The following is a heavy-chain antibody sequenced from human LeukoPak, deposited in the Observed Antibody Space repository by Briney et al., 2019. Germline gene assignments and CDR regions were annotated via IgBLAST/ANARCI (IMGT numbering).Heavy chain of an antibody. CDR2: ISAYNGNT. Sequence: ASVKVSCKASGYTFTSYGISWLRQAPGQGLEWMGWISAYNGNTNYAQKLQGRVTMTTDTSTSTAYMELRSLRSDDTAVYYCARGLTFGELSDWFDPWGQGTLVTVSS. V-gene: IGHV1-18*04. D-gene: IGHD3-10*01. CDR3: ARGLTFGELSDWFDP. CDR1: GYTFTSYG. J-gene: IGHJ5*02.